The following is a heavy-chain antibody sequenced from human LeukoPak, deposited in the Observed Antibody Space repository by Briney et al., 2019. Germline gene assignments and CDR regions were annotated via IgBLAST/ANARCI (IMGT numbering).Heavy chain of an antibody. CDR2: ISMDGTNT. CDR1: GFYFEDYT. CDR3: AKGRGTGYRYGPIEN. D-gene: IGHD5-18*01. J-gene: IGHJ4*02. V-gene: IGHV3-43*01. Sequence: PGGSLRLSCAGSGFYFEDYTMYWVRQVPAKGLEGVSIISMDGTNTYYAESVKGRFTISRDNSKNSLSLQMNSLRTEDTALYYCAKGRGTGYRYGPIENWGQGTLVTVSS.